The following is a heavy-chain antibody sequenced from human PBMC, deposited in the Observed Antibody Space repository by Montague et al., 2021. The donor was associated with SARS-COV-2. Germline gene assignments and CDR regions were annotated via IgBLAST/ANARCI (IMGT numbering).Heavy chain of an antibody. D-gene: IGHD2-21*01. CDR1: VFIFSSYE. V-gene: IGHV3-48*03. Sequence: SLRLSCAASVFIFSSYEMNLVRQAPGKGLEWISYISSSGGGSTKHYTDSVKGRFTISRDNAKNSLYLQMNSLRVEDTATYYCARDRDWDDWCGMDVWGQGTTVTVSS. CDR2: ISSSGGGSTK. CDR3: ARDRDWDDWCGMDV. J-gene: IGHJ6*02.